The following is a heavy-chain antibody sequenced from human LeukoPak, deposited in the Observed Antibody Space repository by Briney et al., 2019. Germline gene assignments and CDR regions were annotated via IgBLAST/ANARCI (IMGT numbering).Heavy chain of an antibody. V-gene: IGHV3-30*18. D-gene: IGHD3-10*01. CDR3: AKDRVYGSGSYPLVY. CDR1: GFTFSTYG. Sequence: PGRSLRLSCAASGFTFSTYGMHWVRQAPGKGLEWVAVMSYDGSNEYYAGSVKGRFTISRDNSKNTLYLQMNSLRAEDTAVYYCAKDRVYGSGSYPLVYWGQGTLVTVSS. J-gene: IGHJ4*02. CDR2: MSYDGSNE.